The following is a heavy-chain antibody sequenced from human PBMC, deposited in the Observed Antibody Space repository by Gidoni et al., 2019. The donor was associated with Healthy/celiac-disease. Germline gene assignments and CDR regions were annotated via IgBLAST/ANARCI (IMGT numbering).Heavy chain of an antibody. D-gene: IGHD3-16*02. V-gene: IGHV3-33*01. CDR1: GFTFSSYG. Sequence: QVQLVESGGGVVQPGRSLRLSCAASGFTFSSYGMHWVRQAPGKGLEWVAVIWYDGSNKYYADSVKGRFTISRDNSKNTLYLQMNSLRAEDTAVYYCARPLSPYDYVWGSYRYTGFDYWGQGTLVTVSS. CDR3: ARPLSPYDYVWGSYRYTGFDY. CDR2: IWYDGSNK. J-gene: IGHJ4*02.